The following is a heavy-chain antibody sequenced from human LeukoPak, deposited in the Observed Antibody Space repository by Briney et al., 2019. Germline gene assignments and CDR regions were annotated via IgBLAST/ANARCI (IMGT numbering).Heavy chain of an antibody. J-gene: IGHJ5*02. V-gene: IGHV4-59*10. Sequence: PSETLSLTCAVYGGSFSDYYWSWIRQPPGKGLEWIGRIYTSGSTNYNPSLKSRVTMSVDTSKNQFSLKLSSVTAADTAVYYCARAASGYCSSTSCYGADPWGQGTLVTVSS. CDR3: ARAASGYCSSTSCYGADP. CDR1: GGSFSDYY. CDR2: IYTSGST. D-gene: IGHD2-2*01.